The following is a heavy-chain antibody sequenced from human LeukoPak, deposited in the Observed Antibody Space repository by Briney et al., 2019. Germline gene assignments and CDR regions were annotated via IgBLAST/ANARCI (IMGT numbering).Heavy chain of an antibody. Sequence: PSETLSLTCTVSGGSISGGGYYWSWIRQPPGKGLEWIGYIYHSGSTYYNPSLKSRVTISVDRSKNQFSLKLSSVTAADTAVYYCASLDSSGRWGQGTLVTVSS. CDR2: IYHSGST. CDR3: ASLDSSGR. V-gene: IGHV4-30-2*01. CDR1: GGSISGGGYY. D-gene: IGHD3-22*01. J-gene: IGHJ4*02.